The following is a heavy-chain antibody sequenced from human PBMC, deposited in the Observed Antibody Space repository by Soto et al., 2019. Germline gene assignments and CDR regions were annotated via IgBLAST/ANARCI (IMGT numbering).Heavy chain of an antibody. CDR1: GFTVSSNY. Sequence: PGGSLRLSCAASGFTVSSNYMSWVRQAPGKGLEWVSVIYSGGSTYYADSVKGRFTISRDNSKNTLYLQMNSLRAEDTAVYYCARALVGSGWALDYWGQGTLVTVSS. V-gene: IGHV3-53*01. CDR2: IYSGGST. J-gene: IGHJ4*02. CDR3: ARALVGSGWALDY. D-gene: IGHD6-19*01.